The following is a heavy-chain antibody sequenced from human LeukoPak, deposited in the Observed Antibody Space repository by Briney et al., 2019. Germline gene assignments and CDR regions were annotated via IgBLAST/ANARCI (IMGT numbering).Heavy chain of an antibody. Sequence: SVTVTCKASACTFSSYTISMVRQPPGQGLEWVGGIIPIFGTANYAQKFQGRVTITADESTSTAYMELSSLRSEDTAVYYCAIPPPRTYYYGMDVWGQGTTVTVSS. CDR2: IIPIFGTA. J-gene: IGHJ6*02. V-gene: IGHV1-69*01. CDR3: AIPPPRTYYYGMDV. CDR1: ACTFSSYT.